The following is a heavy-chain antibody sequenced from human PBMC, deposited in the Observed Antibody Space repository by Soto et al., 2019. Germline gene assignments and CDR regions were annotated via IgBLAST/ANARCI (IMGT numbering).Heavy chain of an antibody. D-gene: IGHD6-25*01. Sequence: LRLSCAASGFTFSSHAMSWVRQAPGKGLEWVSAISGSGGSTYYADSVKGRFTISRDNSKNTLYLHMNGLRAEDTAVYYCTKSAASEDDYFYYGLDVWGQGTTVTVSS. V-gene: IGHV3-23*01. CDR2: ISGSGGST. J-gene: IGHJ6*02. CDR3: TKSAASEDDYFYYGLDV. CDR1: GFTFSSHA.